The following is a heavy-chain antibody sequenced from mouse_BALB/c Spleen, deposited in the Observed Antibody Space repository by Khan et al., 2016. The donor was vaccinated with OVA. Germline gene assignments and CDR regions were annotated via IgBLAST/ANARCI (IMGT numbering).Heavy chain of an antibody. CDR2: INTYTGEP. D-gene: IGHD2-10*01. J-gene: IGHJ4*01. CDR1: GYTFTNDG. V-gene: IGHV9-3-1*01. Sequence: QIQLVQSGPELKKPGETVKISCKASGYTFTNDGMNWVKQAPGKGLKWMGWINTYTGEPTYADDFKGRFAFSLETSASTAYLQINNLKNEDTATYFCARPPYFSYVLVYWGQGTLVTVSP. CDR3: ARPPYFSYVLVY.